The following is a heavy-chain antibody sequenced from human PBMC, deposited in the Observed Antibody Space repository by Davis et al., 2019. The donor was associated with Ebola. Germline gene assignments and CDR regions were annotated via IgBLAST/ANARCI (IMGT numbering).Heavy chain of an antibody. J-gene: IGHJ4*02. CDR3: ARDRSSTIDY. D-gene: IGHD6-13*01. CDR1: GFTFSSYG. V-gene: IGHV3-30*19. CDR2: ISYDGSNK. Sequence: GESLKISCAASGFTFSSYGMHWVRQAPGKGLEWVAVISYDGSNKYYADSVKGRFTISRDNSKNTLYLQMNSLRAEDTAVYYCARDRSSTIDYWGQGTLVTVSS.